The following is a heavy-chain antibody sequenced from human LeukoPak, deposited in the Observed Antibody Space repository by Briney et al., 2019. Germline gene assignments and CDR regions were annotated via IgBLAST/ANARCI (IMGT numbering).Heavy chain of an antibody. Sequence: GESLKISCKGSGYSFTSYWIGWVRQMPGKGLEWMGIIYPGDSDTRYSPSFQGQATISADKSISTAYLQWSSLKASDTAMYYCARSATNWAYYFDYWGQGTLVTVSS. CDR2: IYPGDSDT. CDR1: GYSFTSYW. D-gene: IGHD7-27*01. CDR3: ARSATNWAYYFDY. J-gene: IGHJ4*02. V-gene: IGHV5-51*01.